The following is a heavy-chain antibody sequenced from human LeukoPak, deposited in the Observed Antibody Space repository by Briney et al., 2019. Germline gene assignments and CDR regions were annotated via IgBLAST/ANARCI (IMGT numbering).Heavy chain of an antibody. J-gene: IGHJ4*02. D-gene: IGHD5-18*01. Sequence: ASVKVSCKASGYTFTAYYMYWVRQAPGQGLECMGRINTNSGGTNYAQKFQGRVTMTRDTSISTAYMELSRLRSDDTAVYYCATSSEGGYSYGSDIDYWGQGTLVTVSS. CDR3: ATSSEGGYSYGSDIDY. CDR2: INTNSGGT. V-gene: IGHV1-2*06. CDR1: GYTFTAYY.